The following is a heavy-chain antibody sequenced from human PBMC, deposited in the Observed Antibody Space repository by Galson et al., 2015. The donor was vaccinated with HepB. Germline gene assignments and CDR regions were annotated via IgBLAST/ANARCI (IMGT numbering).Heavy chain of an antibody. Sequence: SVKVSCKASGYTFTTYTMHWVRQAPGQRLEWMGWINAANGNTKYSQEFQGRVTITRDTSASTVYMELSSLKSEDTAVYYCARPDCDFWSGYPYLDYWGQGTLVTVSS. CDR1: GYTFTTYT. CDR2: INAANGNT. D-gene: IGHD3-3*01. V-gene: IGHV1-3*01. CDR3: ARPDCDFWSGYPYLDY. J-gene: IGHJ4*02.